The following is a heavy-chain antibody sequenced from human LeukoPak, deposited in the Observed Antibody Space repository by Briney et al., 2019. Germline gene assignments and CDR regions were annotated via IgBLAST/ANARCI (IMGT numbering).Heavy chain of an antibody. CDR3: AKSIYDSSGSNWFDP. Sequence: PGGSLRLSCAGSGFIVSSSYTSWVRQAPGKGLEWVSAIYSSGSTDYADSVRGRFTIARDNSKNTLYLQMNSLRAEDTAVYYCAKSIYDSSGSNWFDPWGQGTLVTVSS. V-gene: IGHV3-66*03. J-gene: IGHJ5*02. D-gene: IGHD3-22*01. CDR2: IYSSGST. CDR1: GFIVSSSY.